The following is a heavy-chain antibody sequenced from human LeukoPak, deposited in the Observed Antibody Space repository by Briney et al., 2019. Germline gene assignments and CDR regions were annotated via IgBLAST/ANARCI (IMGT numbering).Heavy chain of an antibody. V-gene: IGHV3-53*01. J-gene: IGHJ3*02. Sequence: GGSLRLSCAASGLTVSSSYMSWVRQAPGKGLEWVSIIYNDGSTYYADSMKGRFTISRDNSKNTLYLQVNSLRAGDTAMYYCARNILFAFDIWGQGTMVTVSS. CDR1: GLTVSSSY. D-gene: IGHD2/OR15-2a*01. CDR2: IYNDGST. CDR3: ARNILFAFDI.